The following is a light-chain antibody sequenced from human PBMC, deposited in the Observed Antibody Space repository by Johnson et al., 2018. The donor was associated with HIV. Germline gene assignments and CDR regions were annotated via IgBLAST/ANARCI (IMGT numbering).Light chain of an antibody. Sequence: QSVLAQPPSVSAAPGQKVTISCSGSSSNIENNYVSWYQQLPGTAPKLLIYEDNRRPSGTPDRFSGSKSGTSATLGITGLQTGDEADYYCGTWDSSLSSYVFGTGTKVTVL. CDR1: SSNIENNY. V-gene: IGLV1-51*02. J-gene: IGLJ1*01. CDR2: EDN. CDR3: GTWDSSLSSYV.